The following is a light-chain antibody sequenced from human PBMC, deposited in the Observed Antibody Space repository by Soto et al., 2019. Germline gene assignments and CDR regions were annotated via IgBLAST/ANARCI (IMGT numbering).Light chain of an antibody. Sequence: EIVLTQSPGTLSLSPGERATLTCRASQSVSSSYLAWYQLKPGQAPRLLIHVASSRAPGIPDRFRGSGSGTDFTLTISRLEPEDFAVYYCHQYGSSPPYTFGQGTKLEIK. V-gene: IGKV3-20*01. CDR3: HQYGSSPPYT. CDR1: QSVSSSY. J-gene: IGKJ2*01. CDR2: VAS.